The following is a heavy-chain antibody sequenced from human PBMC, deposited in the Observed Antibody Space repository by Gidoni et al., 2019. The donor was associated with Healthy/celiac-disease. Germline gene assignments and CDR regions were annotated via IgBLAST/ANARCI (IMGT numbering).Heavy chain of an antibody. CDR1: GFTFSGSD. V-gene: IGHV3-73*01. CDR3: RAMVRGVISTGFDY. Sequence: EEQLVESGGGLVEPGGSLKLSCAASGFTFSGSDLLWVRQASGNGLEWVGRIRSKANSYATAYAASVKGRFTISRDDSYLQMNSLKTEDTAVYYCRAMVRGVISTGFDYWGQGTLVTVSS. CDR2: IRSKANSYAT. D-gene: IGHD3-10*01. J-gene: IGHJ4*02.